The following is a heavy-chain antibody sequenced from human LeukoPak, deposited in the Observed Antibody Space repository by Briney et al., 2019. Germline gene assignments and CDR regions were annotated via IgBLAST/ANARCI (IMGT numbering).Heavy chain of an antibody. CDR2: IYYSGIT. CDR3: ATLDYGGNSEVLNAFDI. J-gene: IGHJ3*02. D-gene: IGHD4-23*01. CDR1: GGSISSSSYY. V-gene: IGHV4-39*01. Sequence: SETLSLTCTVSGGSISSSSYYWGWIRPPPGKGLGWLVCIYYSGITYYNPSLKSRVTISVDTSKNQFSLKLSSVTAADTAVYYCATLDYGGNSEVLNAFDIWGQGTMVTVSS.